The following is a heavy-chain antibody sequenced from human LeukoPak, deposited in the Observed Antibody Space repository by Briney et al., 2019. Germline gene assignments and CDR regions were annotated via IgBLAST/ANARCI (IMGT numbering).Heavy chain of an antibody. Sequence: PGGSLRLSCAASGFTFSSDAINWVRQAPGKGLEWVSTISGSGDNTYYADSVKGRFTISRGNSKNTLYLQMSSLRAEDTAVYYCAKTGTRGTMIPKRFFDYWGQGTLVTVSS. CDR3: AKTGTRGTMIPKRFFDY. V-gene: IGHV3-23*01. J-gene: IGHJ4*02. CDR2: ISGSGDNT. CDR1: GFTFSSDA. D-gene: IGHD3-22*01.